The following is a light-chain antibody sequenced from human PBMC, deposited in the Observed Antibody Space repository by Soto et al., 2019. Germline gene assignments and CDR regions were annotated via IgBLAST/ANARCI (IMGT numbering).Light chain of an antibody. J-gene: IGLJ1*01. V-gene: IGLV2-14*03. CDR2: DVS. CDR3: ESYTSGNFYV. Sequence: QSALTQPASVSGSLGQSITISCTGTSSDVGAYDYVSWYQQHPGKVPKLMIYDVSNRPSGVSNRFSGSKSGNTASLNISGLQAEDEAEYYSESYTSGNFYVFGTGTKLTVL. CDR1: SSDVGAYDY.